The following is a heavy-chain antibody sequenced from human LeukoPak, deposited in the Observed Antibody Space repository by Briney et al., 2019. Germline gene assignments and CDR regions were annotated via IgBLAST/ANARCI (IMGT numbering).Heavy chain of an antibody. D-gene: IGHD2-15*01. V-gene: IGHV1-8*01. Sequence: EASLKVSCKASGYTFTSYDINWVRQATGQGLEWMGWMNPNSGNTGYAQKFQGRVTMTRNTSISTAYMELSSLRSEDTAVYYCARAIGYRSGGSCHGGYWFDPWGQGTLVTVSS. CDR3: ARAIGYRSGGSCHGGYWFDP. CDR1: GYTFTSYD. CDR2: MNPNSGNT. J-gene: IGHJ5*02.